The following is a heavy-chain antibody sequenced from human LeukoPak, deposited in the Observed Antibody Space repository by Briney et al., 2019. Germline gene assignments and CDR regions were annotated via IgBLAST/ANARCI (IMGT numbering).Heavy chain of an antibody. CDR1: GFTFSNAW. J-gene: IGHJ4*02. Sequence: PGGSLRLSCAASGFTFSNAWMSWVRQAPGKGLEWVCRIKSKTDGGTTDYAAPVKGRFTISRDDSKNTLYLQMNSLKTEDTAVYYCTTVGDYGDLIDYWGQGTLVTVSS. D-gene: IGHD4-17*01. CDR3: TTVGDYGDLIDY. V-gene: IGHV3-15*01. CDR2: IKSKTDGGTT.